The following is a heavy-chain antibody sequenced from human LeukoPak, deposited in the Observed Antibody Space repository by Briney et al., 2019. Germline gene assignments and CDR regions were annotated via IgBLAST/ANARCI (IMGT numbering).Heavy chain of an antibody. V-gene: IGHV3-74*01. CDR3: ARDLFENYHDSSGYYGGAFDI. CDR2: INGDGRNI. CDR1: GFTFSSYW. Sequence: GGSLRLSCVASGFTFSSYWMHWVRQDPRKGLVWVSRINGDGRNINYADSVRGRFTISRDNAKNSLYLQMNSLRAEDTAVYYCARDLFENYHDSSGYYGGAFDIWGQGTMVTVSS. J-gene: IGHJ3*02. D-gene: IGHD3-22*01.